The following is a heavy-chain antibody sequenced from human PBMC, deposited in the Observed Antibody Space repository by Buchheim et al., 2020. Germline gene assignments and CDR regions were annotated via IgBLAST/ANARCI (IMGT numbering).Heavy chain of an antibody. CDR2: ITPIFGTA. CDR3: ARGGADYGDYVRPLNY. Sequence: QVQLVQSGAEVKKPGSSVKVSCKASGGTFSNYAITWVRQAPGQGLEWMGGITPIFGTASYAQKFKGRVTITADKSKATAYLELNRLRSEDTAVYYCARGGADYGDYVRPLNYWGQGTL. V-gene: IGHV1-69*06. D-gene: IGHD4-17*01. J-gene: IGHJ4*02. CDR1: GGTFSNYA.